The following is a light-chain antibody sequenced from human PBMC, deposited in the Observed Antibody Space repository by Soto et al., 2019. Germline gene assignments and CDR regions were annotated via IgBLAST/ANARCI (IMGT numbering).Light chain of an antibody. Sequence: QPVLTKAAYVHGAPGRWLTISQNRNSSDDGGYNYVSWYQHPPGKAPKHTIYAVSHRPSGVPHRFTGAQSGHAATPPISWLQPDDEPDSYCGSHTTRNTRRIVFGPGTKVTVL. CDR2: AVS. CDR3: GSHTTRNTRRIV. J-gene: IGLJ1*01. V-gene: IGLV2-14*03. CDR1: SSDDGGYNY.